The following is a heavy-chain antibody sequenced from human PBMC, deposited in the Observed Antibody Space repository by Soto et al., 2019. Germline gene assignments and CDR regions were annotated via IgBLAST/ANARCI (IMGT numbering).Heavy chain of an antibody. V-gene: IGHV3-15*01. D-gene: IGHD3-16*01. CDR1: GFSFSNAW. CDR3: TAHLGEFFPLDY. J-gene: IGHJ4*02. Sequence: EVQLVESGGDFVKPGGSLRVSCAVSGFSFSNAWMSWVRQAPGKGLEWVGRIKSRADGGTTHYTAPVKGRFTISRDDSKNTVLLQMNSLKTEDTAVYYCTAHLGEFFPLDYWGQGTLVTVSS. CDR2: IKSRADGGTT.